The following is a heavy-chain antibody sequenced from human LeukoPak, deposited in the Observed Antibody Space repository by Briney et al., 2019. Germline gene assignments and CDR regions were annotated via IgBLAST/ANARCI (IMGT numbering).Heavy chain of an antibody. CDR3: ARRGGFGEYTFDY. J-gene: IGHJ4*02. D-gene: IGHD3-10*01. CDR1: GFTFTSYD. CDR2: MNPNSGNT. V-gene: IGHV1-8*03. Sequence: ASVKVSCKASGFTFTSYDINWVRQAPGQGLEWMGWMNPNSGNTDYAQKFQGRVTITRNTSISTAYMELSSLRSEDTAVYYCARRGGFGEYTFDYWGQGTLVTVSS.